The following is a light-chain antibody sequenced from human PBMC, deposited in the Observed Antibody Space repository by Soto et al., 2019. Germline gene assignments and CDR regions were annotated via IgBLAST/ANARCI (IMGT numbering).Light chain of an antibody. CDR2: KIS. V-gene: IGKV2-24*01. CDR3: MQAKQIPPS. Sequence: DIVMTQTPLSSPVLLGQPASISCRSSQSLVHSDGNTYLSWLHQRPGQPPRLLISKISDRFSGVPDRFSGSGSGTDFTLKISSVEPEDVGLYYCMQAKQIPPSFGQGTRLEIK. J-gene: IGKJ5*01. CDR1: QSLVHSDGNTY.